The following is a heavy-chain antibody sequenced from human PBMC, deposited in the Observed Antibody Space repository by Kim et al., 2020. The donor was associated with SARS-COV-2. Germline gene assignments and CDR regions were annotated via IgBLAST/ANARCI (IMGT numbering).Heavy chain of an antibody. J-gene: IGHJ3*02. D-gene: IGHD3-22*01. V-gene: IGHV3-21*01. CDR3: ARDGRITRIVSDAFDI. Sequence: SVKGRFTSSRDNAKNSLYLQMNSLRAEDTAVYYCARDGRITRIVSDAFDIWGQGTMVTVSS.